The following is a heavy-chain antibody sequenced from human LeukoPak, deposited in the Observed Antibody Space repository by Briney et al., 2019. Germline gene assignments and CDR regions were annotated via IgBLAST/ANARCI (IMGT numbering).Heavy chain of an antibody. CDR1: GYTFTGYY. CDR3: ARRAPYYDSSGYQTMGNEYWYFDL. CDR2: INPNSGGT. Sequence: ASVKVSCKASGYTFTGYYMHWVRQAPGQGLEWIGWINPNSGGTNYAQKFQGRVTMTRDTSISTAYMELSRLRSDDTAVYYCARRAPYYDSSGYQTMGNEYWYFDLWGRGTLVTVSS. J-gene: IGHJ2*01. D-gene: IGHD3-22*01. V-gene: IGHV1-2*02.